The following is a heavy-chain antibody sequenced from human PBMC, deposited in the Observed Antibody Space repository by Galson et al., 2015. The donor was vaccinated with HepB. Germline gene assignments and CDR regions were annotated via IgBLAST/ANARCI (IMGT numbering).Heavy chain of an antibody. CDR2: INFSGST. D-gene: IGHD3-22*01. J-gene: IGHJ4*02. V-gene: IGHV4-59*08. Sequence: LSLTCTVSGVSMNNYWWSWIRQPPGKRLEWIGHINFSGSTTYNSSLKSRVTISVDTSKNQFSLKLNSVTAADTAVYYCAKFSYDSGGYYFGYWGQGTLVTVSS. CDR1: GVSMNNYW. CDR3: AKFSYDSGGYYFGY.